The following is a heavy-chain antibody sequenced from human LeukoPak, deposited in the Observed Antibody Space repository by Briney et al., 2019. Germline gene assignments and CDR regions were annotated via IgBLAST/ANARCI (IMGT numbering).Heavy chain of an antibody. CDR2: IVVGSGNT. CDR3: AATSNHRDYDYYYGMDV. D-gene: IGHD1-14*01. J-gene: IGHJ6*02. Sequence: ASVKVSCKASGFTFTSSAMQWVRQARGQRLEWIGWIVVGSGNTNYAQKFQERVTITRDMSTSTAYMELSGLRSEDTAVYYCAATSNHRDYDYYYGMDVWGQGTTVTVSS. V-gene: IGHV1-58*02. CDR1: GFTFTSSA.